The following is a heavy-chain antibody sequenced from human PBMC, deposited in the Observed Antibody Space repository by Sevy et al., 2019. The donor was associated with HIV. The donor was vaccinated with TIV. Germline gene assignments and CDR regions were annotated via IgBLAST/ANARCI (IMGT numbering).Heavy chain of an antibody. D-gene: IGHD6-19*01. CDR2: ISYDGGSK. CDR1: GFSVSTHA. J-gene: IGHJ4*02. V-gene: IGHV3-30-3*01. Sequence: GESLKISCAASGFSVSTHAMHWVRQAPGKGLEWVALISYDGGSKYYADSVKGRLTISRDNSKNTLYLQMSSLRPDDTAVYYCTRDAGYSTGWYPSDYWGQGTLVTVSS. CDR3: TRDAGYSTGWYPSDY.